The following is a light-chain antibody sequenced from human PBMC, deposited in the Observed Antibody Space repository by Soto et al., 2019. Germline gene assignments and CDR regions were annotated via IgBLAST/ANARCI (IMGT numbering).Light chain of an antibody. Sequence: ELVLTQSPGTLSLSPGERATLSCRASQSVSSNYLAWYQQKPGQAPRLLIYSASSRATGIPDRISGSGSGTDFTLIISRLEPEDFAVYYCQQYGSSPWTFGQGTKVEIK. CDR3: QQYGSSPWT. CDR1: QSVSSNY. V-gene: IGKV3-20*01. CDR2: SAS. J-gene: IGKJ1*01.